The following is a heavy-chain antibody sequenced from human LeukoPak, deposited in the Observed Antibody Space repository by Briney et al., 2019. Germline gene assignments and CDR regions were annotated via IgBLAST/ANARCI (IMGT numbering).Heavy chain of an antibody. D-gene: IGHD1-26*01. V-gene: IGHV3-7*01. CDR2: IKYDGSAK. J-gene: IGHJ4*02. CDR3: ARDLFSGSYQEDF. CDR1: GFTLSSYW. Sequence: GESLRLSCAASGFTLSSYWMSWVRQAPGKGLEWVANIKYDGSAKYYVDSVKGRFTISRDDAKNSLYLEMNSLRAEDTAVYYCARDLFSGSYQEDFWGQGALGTVSS.